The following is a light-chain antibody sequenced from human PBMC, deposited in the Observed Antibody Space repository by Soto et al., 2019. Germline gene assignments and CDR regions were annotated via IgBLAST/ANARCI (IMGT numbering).Light chain of an antibody. CDR1: SSDIGVYNY. CDR2: EVN. J-gene: IGLJ2*01. V-gene: IGLV2-14*01. Sequence: QSALTQPASVSGSPGQSITFSCTGTSSDIGVYNYVSWYQQHPGKAPKLMIYEVNNRPSGVSNRFSGSKSGTTASLTISRLQAEDEADYYCSSYTTTSTQVFGGGTKVTVL. CDR3: SSYTTTSTQV.